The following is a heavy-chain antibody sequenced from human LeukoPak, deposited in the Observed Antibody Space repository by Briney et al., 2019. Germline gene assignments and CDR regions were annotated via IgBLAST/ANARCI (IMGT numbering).Heavy chain of an antibody. V-gene: IGHV1-69*13. CDR1: GGTFSSYA. CDR2: IIPTFGTA. D-gene: IGHD6-19*01. J-gene: IGHJ4*02. Sequence: SVKVSCKASGGTFSSYAISWVRQAPGQGLEWMGGIIPTFGTANYAQKFQGRVTITADESTSTAYMELSSLRSEDTAVYYCARHRSGWYRFDYWGQGTLVTVSS. CDR3: ARHRSGWYRFDY.